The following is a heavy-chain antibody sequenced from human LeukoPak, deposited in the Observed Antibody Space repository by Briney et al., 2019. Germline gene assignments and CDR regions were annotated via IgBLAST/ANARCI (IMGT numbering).Heavy chain of an antibody. V-gene: IGHV3-53*01. J-gene: IGHJ4*02. Sequence: PGGSLRLSCAASGFTVSSNYMSWVRQAPGKGLEWVSVTYSGGSTYYADSVKGRFTISRDNSKNTLYLQMNSLRAEDTAVYYCAREGYSSSFDYWGQGTLVTVSS. CDR3: AREGYSSSFDY. CDR2: TYSGGST. D-gene: IGHD6-13*01. CDR1: GFTVSSNY.